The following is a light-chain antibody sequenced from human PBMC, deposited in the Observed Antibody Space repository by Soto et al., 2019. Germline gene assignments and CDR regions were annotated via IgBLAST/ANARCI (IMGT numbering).Light chain of an antibody. CDR2: GAS. CDR1: QSVSSSY. CDR3: QQYAGSPTWT. V-gene: IGKV3-20*01. J-gene: IGKJ1*01. Sequence: EIVLTQSPGTLSLSPGERATLSCRASQSVSSSYLAWYQQKPGQAPRLLIYGASSRATGIPDRFSGSGSGTDFTLTISRLXPEDFAVYYCQQYAGSPTWTFGQGTKVDTK.